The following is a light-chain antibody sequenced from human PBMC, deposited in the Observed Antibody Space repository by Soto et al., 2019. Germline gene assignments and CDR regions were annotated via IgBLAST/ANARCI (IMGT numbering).Light chain of an antibody. V-gene: IGLV2-8*01. CDR1: PSDVGASNY. J-gene: IGLJ2*01. CDR2: EVS. Sequence: QSALTQPPSASGSPGQSVTISCTGTPSDVGASNYVSWYQQHPGKAPKLMISEVSKRHSGVPDRFSGSKSGNTASLTVSGLQAEDEADYYCSSSAGTKNMVFGAGTKLTVL. CDR3: SSSAGTKNMV.